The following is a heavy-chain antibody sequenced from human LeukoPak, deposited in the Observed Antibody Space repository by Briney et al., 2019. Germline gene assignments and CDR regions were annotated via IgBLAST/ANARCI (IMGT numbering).Heavy chain of an antibody. CDR2: INPNSGGT. J-gene: IGHJ6*03. Sequence: GASVKVSCKASGYTFSGYYMHWVRQAPGQGLEWMGWINPNSGGTYYTQKFQGRVTTTRDTSISTAYMELSSLRSDDTAVYYCARALSDWNDVGRDYYYYYMDVWGKGTTVTISS. V-gene: IGHV1-2*02. CDR3: ARALSDWNDVGRDYYYYYMDV. D-gene: IGHD1-1*01. CDR1: GYTFSGYY.